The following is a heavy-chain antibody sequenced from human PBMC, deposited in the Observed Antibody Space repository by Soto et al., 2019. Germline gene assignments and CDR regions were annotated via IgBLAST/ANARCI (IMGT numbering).Heavy chain of an antibody. Sequence: QLQLQESGPGLVKPSETLSLTCNVSGGSISSSRSYWAWFRQPPGKELEWIANIFYAGNTYYNPSIKSRVTVSVDTSKNQFSLQLDSVTAADTAVYYCARQAAAPGIDLWFDPWGPGTLVTVSS. V-gene: IGHV4-39*01. J-gene: IGHJ5*02. CDR3: ARQAAAPGIDLWFDP. D-gene: IGHD6-13*01. CDR1: GGSISSSRSY. CDR2: IFYAGNT.